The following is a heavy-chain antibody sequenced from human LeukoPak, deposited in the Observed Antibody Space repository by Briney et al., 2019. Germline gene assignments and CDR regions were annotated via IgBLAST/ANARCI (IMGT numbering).Heavy chain of an antibody. CDR3: ARALRTGQGDYVPVL. CDR2: IYPGDSET. CDR1: GYKFTNYW. D-gene: IGHD4-17*01. V-gene: IGHV5-51*01. Sequence: GESLKISCKASGYKFTNYWIGWVRQMPGKGLEWMTVIYPGDSETRYSPSFQGQVTISADKSIGTMYLQWSSLKASDTAMYYCARALRTGQGDYVPVLWGQGTLVIVSS. J-gene: IGHJ4*02.